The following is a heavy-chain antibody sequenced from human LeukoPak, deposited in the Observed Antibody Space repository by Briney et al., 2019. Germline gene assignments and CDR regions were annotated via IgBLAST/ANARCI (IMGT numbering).Heavy chain of an antibody. Sequence: ASVEVSCKASGYTFTDYYMHWVRQAPGQGLEWMGRINPNSGGTNFAQNFQGRVTLTRDTSISTAYMELSSLRSDDTAVYYCARGLSTTVTNFCDYWGQGTLVTVSS. CDR3: ARGLSTTVTNFCDY. D-gene: IGHD4-11*01. CDR2: INPNSGGT. CDR1: GYTFTDYY. V-gene: IGHV1-2*06. J-gene: IGHJ4*02.